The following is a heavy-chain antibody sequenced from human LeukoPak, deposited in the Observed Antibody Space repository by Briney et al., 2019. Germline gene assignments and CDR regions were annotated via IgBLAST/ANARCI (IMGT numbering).Heavy chain of an antibody. CDR3: ARSRGGYCSGGSCFTFDP. J-gene: IGHJ5*02. Sequence: ASVKVSCKASGGTFSSYTISWVRQAPGQGLEWMGGIIPIFGTANYAQKFQGRVTITADKSTSTAYMELSSLRSEDTAVYYCARSRGGYCSGGSCFTFDPWGQGTLVTVSS. CDR2: IIPIFGTA. CDR1: GGTFSSYT. V-gene: IGHV1-69*06. D-gene: IGHD2-15*01.